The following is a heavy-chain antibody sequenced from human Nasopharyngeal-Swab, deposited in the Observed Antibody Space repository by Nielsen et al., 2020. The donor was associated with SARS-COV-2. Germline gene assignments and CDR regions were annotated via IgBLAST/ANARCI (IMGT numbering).Heavy chain of an antibody. D-gene: IGHD2-8*01. CDR3: ARTNTERPNFDS. CDR1: GGSISGSTYY. CDR2: IYYTGNT. Sequence: SETLSLTCTVSGGSISGSTYYWGWVRQPPGKGLEWIANIYYTGNTYYSPSLKSPVTISVDTSRSQFSLTLSSMTAADRAVYYCARTNTERPNFDSWGQGLLVTVSS. V-gene: IGHV4-39*01. J-gene: IGHJ4*02.